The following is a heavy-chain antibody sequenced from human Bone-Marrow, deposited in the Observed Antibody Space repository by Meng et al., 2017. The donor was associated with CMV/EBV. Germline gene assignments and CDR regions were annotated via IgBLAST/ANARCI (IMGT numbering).Heavy chain of an antibody. D-gene: IGHD3-3*01. V-gene: IGHV3-30*04. J-gene: IGHJ6*02. CDR2: ISYDGNTK. CDR1: GFTFSSYA. CDR3: ARGNYDPPRGYYYYYGMDV. Sequence: GGSLRLSCAASGFTFSSYAMHWVRQAPGKGMEWVTVISYDGNTKYHADSLKGRFTISRDNAKNSLYLQMNSLRAADTAVDYCARGNYDPPRGYYYYYGMDVWGQGTTVTVSS.